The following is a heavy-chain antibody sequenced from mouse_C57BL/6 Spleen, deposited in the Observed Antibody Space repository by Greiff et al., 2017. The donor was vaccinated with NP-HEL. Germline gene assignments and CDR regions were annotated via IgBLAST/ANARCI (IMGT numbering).Heavy chain of an antibody. Sequence: VQLQQSGAELVRPGASVTLSCKASGYTFTDYEMHWVKQTPVHGLEWIGAIDPETGGTAYNQKFKGKAILTADKSSSTAYRELRSLTSEDSAVYYCTRSHYYGSSYGYFDVWGTGTTVTVSS. V-gene: IGHV1-15*01. D-gene: IGHD1-1*01. J-gene: IGHJ1*03. CDR3: TRSHYYGSSYGYFDV. CDR2: IDPETGGT. CDR1: GYTFTDYE.